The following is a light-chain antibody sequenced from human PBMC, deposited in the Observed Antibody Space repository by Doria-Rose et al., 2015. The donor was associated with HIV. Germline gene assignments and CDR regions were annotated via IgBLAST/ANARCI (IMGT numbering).Light chain of an antibody. Sequence: RGTLTCRASQTVSTYLNWFQQEPGKAPKLLIYAASRLQRGVPSRFSGSGSGTDFTLTISGLQPGDFATYYCQQTYSSPPWTFGQGTKVEMK. V-gene: IGKV1-39*01. CDR3: QQTYSSPPWT. CDR2: AAS. J-gene: IGKJ1*01. CDR1: QTVSTY.